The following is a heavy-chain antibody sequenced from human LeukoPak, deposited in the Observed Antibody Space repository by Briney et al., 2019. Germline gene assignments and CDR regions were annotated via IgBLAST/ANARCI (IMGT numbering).Heavy chain of an antibody. J-gene: IGHJ6*04. CDR2: IYSGGST. V-gene: IGHV3-66*02. D-gene: IGHD2-2*01. CDR3: ARVGDIVVVPADT. Sequence: PGGSLRLSCAASGFTFSSYSMNWVRQAPGKGLEWVSVIYSGGSTYYADSVKGRFTISRDNSKNTLYLQMNSLRAEDTAVYYCARVGDIVVVPADTWGEGTTVTVSS. CDR1: GFTFSSYS.